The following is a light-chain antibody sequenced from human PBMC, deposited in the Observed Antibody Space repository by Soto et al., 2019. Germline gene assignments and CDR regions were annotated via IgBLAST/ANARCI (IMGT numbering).Light chain of an antibody. CDR3: LQYYTAPFA. V-gene: IGKV3-20*01. CDR2: GAS. J-gene: IGKJ3*01. CDR1: QSVSSSY. Sequence: EIVLTQSPGTLSLSPGERATLSCRASQSVSSSYLAWYQQKPGQTPRLLIYGASNRATGIPDRFSGSGSGTDFTLTISRLEPEDFATYYCLQYYTAPFAFGPGTKVGVK.